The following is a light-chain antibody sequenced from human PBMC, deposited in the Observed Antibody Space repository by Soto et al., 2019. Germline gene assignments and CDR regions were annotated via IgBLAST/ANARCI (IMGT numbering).Light chain of an antibody. CDR3: SSYAGSNNLGVV. CDR2: EVT. V-gene: IGLV2-8*01. J-gene: IGLJ2*01. Sequence: SALTQPPSASGSPGQSVAISCTGTSSDVGGYNDVSWYQQHPGKAPKLMIYEVTKRPSGVPDRFSGSKSGNTASLTVSGLQADDVADYYCSSYAGSNNLGVVFGGGTKLTVL. CDR1: SSDVGGYND.